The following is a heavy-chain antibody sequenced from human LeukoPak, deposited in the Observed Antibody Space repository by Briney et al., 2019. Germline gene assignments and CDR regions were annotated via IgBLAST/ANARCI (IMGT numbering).Heavy chain of an antibody. J-gene: IGHJ4*02. CDR2: ISGSGGST. V-gene: IGHV3-23*01. Sequence: GGSLRLSCAASGFTFSSYAMSWVRQAPGKGLEWVSAISGSGGSTYYADSVKGRLTISRDNSKNTVYLQMNSLRAEDTAVYYCAKIAEAVSSNYYFDYWGQGTLVTVSS. CDR3: AKIAEAVSSNYYFDY. CDR1: GFTFSSYA. D-gene: IGHD2-21*01.